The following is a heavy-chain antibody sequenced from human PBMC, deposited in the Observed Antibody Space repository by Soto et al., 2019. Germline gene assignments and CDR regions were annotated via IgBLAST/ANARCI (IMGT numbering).Heavy chain of an antibody. CDR1: GGSISSYY. CDR2: MYYSGST. J-gene: IGHJ5*02. D-gene: IGHD2-15*01. V-gene: IGHV4-59*01. Sequence: PSETLSLTCTVSGGSISSYYWTWIRQLPGKGLERIGYMYYSGSTNYNPSLKSRVTISVDTSKNQFFLKLSSVTAADTAVYYCAMLGYCSGGSCYPEYNWFDPWGQGTLVTVSS. CDR3: AMLGYCSGGSCYPEYNWFDP.